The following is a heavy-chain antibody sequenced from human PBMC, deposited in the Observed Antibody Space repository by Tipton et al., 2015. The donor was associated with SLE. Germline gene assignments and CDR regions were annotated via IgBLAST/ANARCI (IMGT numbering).Heavy chain of an antibody. D-gene: IGHD5-18*01. V-gene: IGHV5-51*03. CDR3: ARQDLDTAMVSFDY. Sequence: QLVQSGAEVKKPGESLKISCEGSGFSFTSYWIGWVRQMPGKGLEWMGIIYPGDSDTRYSPSFQGQVTISADKSIRTAYLQWSSLKVSDTAMYYCARQDLDTAMVSFDYWGQGTLVTIAS. J-gene: IGHJ4*02. CDR1: GFSFTSYW. CDR2: IYPGDSDT.